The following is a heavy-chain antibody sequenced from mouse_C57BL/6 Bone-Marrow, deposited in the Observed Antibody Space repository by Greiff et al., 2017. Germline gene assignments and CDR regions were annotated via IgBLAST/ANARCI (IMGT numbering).Heavy chain of an antibody. V-gene: IGHV14-2*01. J-gene: IGHJ1*03. CDR1: GFNIKDYY. CDR2: IDPEDGET. CDR3: ASITTVVDWYFDV. Sequence: VQLQQSGAELVKPGASVKLSCTASGFNIKDYYMHWVKQRTEQGLEWIGRIDPEDGETKYAPKFQGKATITADTPSNTAYLQLSSLTSEDTAVYYCASITTVVDWYFDVWGTGTTVTVSS. D-gene: IGHD1-1*01.